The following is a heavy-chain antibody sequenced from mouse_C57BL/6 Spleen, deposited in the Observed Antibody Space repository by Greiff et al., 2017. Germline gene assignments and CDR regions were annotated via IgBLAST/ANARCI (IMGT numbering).Heavy chain of an antibody. CDR2: ISYDGSN. Sequence: EVKLVESGPGLVKPSQSLSLSCSVTGYSITSGYNWNWIRPFPGNQLEWMGYISYDGSNNYNPSLKNRISITRDTSKNQFFLKLNSVTTEDAATYYCASPYSNYVAWFAYWGQGTLVTVSA. CDR3: ASPYSNYVAWFAY. CDR1: GYSITSGYN. J-gene: IGHJ3*01. V-gene: IGHV3-6*01. D-gene: IGHD2-5*01.